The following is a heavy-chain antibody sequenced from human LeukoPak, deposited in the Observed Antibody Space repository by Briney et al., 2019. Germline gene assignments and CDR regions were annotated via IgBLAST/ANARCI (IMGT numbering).Heavy chain of an antibody. D-gene: IGHD1/OR15-1a*01. Sequence: SETLSLTCAVSGYSISSGYYWGWIRQPPGKGLEWIGSIYHSGSTYYNPSLKSRVTISVDTSKNQFSLKLSSVTAADTAVYYCARRQCTNRPSWFDPWGQGTLVTVSS. CDR1: GYSISSGYY. CDR2: IYHSGST. J-gene: IGHJ5*02. V-gene: IGHV4-38-2*01. CDR3: ARRQCTNRPSWFDP.